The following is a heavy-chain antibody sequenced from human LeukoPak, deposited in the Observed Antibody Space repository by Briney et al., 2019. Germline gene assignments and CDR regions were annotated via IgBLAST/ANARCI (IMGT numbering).Heavy chain of an antibody. CDR2: IYYSGST. J-gene: IGHJ6*02. CDR3: ALSPAYYYYGMDV. CDR1: GGSISSHY. V-gene: IGHV4-59*11. Sequence: SETLSLTCTVSGGSISSHYWSWIRQPPGKGLEWIGYIYYSGSTNYNPSLKSRVTMSVDTSKNQFSLKLSSVTAADTAVYYCALSPAYYYYGMDVWGQGTTVTVSS.